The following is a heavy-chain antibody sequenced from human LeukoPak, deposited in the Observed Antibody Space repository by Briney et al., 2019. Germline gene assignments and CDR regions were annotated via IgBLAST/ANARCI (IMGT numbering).Heavy chain of an antibody. V-gene: IGHV4-30-2*01. CDR2: IYHSGST. Sequence: PSETLSLTCTVSGGSISSGGYYWSWIRQPPGKGLEWIGYIYHSGSTYYNPSLKSRVTISVDRSKNQFSLKLSSVTAADTAVYYCARGFVGQQPVDYWGQGTLVTVSS. CDR1: GGSISSGGYY. J-gene: IGHJ4*02. D-gene: IGHD6-13*01. CDR3: ARGFVGQQPVDY.